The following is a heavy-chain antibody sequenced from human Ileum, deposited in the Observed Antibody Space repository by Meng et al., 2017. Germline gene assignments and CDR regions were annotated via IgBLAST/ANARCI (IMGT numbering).Heavy chain of an antibody. J-gene: IGHJ4*02. D-gene: IGHD2-21*01. CDR2: ISQESGRT. CDR3: VRNEGYSLGD. CDR1: GASISSRDW. Sequence: VQRDESGPGMVMPSAHLSLTGAGSGASISSRDWWSWVRQPPGKGLKWIGEISQESGRTNYNPSLKSRVTISLDKSKNQFSLNLNSVTAADTAVYYCVRNEGYSLGDWGQGTLVTVSS. V-gene: IGHV4-4*02.